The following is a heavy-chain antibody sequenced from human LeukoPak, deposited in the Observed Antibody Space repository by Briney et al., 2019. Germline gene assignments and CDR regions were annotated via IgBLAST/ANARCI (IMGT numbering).Heavy chain of an antibody. Sequence: SETLSLTCTVSGGSISSGSYYWSWIRQPAGKGLEWIGRIYTSGSTNYNPSLKSRVTISVDTSKNQFSLKLSSVTAEDTAVYYCARRRRYCSSTSCYDWFDPWGQGTLVTVSS. V-gene: IGHV4-61*02. CDR2: IYTSGST. CDR3: ARRRRYCSSTSCYDWFDP. CDR1: GGSISSGSYY. D-gene: IGHD2-2*01. J-gene: IGHJ5*02.